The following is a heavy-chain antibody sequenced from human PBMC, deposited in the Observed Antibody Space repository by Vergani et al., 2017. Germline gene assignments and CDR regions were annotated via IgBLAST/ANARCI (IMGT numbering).Heavy chain of an antibody. CDR3: ARDRDLYCRSTTSCHNWFDP. V-gene: IGHV4-59*01. CDR1: GAAIKDFY. D-gene: IGHD2/OR15-2a*01. CDR2: VYYTGST. Sequence: QVQLQESGPGLVKPSETLSLTCTVFGAAIKDFYWSWFRQPPGKGLEWIGYVYYTGSTTYNPSLKSRVTISVDTSNNQFSLRMTSLTAADTAIYYCARDRDLYCRSTTSCHNWFDPWGQGSLVTVSS. J-gene: IGHJ5*02.